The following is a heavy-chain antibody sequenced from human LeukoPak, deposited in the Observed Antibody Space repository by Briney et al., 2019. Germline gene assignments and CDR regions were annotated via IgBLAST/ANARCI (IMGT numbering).Heavy chain of an antibody. Sequence: GGSLRLSCAASGFTFINHAMSWVRQAPGKGLEWVSAISGSGVSTYYADSVKGRFTISRDNSKNMVYLQMNSLRAEDTAVYYCARSRGAGPGAYFDYWGQGTLITVSS. D-gene: IGHD6-19*01. V-gene: IGHV3-23*01. CDR2: ISGSGVST. CDR1: GFTFINHA. CDR3: ARSRGAGPGAYFDY. J-gene: IGHJ4*02.